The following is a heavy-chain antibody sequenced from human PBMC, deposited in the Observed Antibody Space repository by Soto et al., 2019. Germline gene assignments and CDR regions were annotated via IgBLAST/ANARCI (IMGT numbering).Heavy chain of an antibody. CDR1: GGSISSGGYY. CDR2: IYYSGST. J-gene: IGHJ4*02. V-gene: IGHV4-31*03. D-gene: IGHD1-1*01. Sequence: QVQLQESGPGLVKSSQTLSLTCTVSGGSISSGGYYWSWIRQHPGQGLEWIGYIYYSGSTYFNPSLKSRVTISVDTSKNQFSLKLSSVTAADTAVYYCARSVVTTGMIFDYWGQGTLVTVSS. CDR3: ARSVVTTGMIFDY.